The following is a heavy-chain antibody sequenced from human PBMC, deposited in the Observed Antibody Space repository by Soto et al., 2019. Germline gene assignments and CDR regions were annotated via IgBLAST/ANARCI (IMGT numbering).Heavy chain of an antibody. D-gene: IGHD2-21*02. J-gene: IGHJ3*02. CDR1: GFTFSSYA. Sequence: GGSLRLSCAASGFTFSSYAMHWVRQAPGKGLEWVAVISYDGSNKYYADSVKGRFTISRDNSKNTLYLQMNSLRAEDTAVYYCARVGVVTAMRGAFDIWGQGTMVTVSS. CDR3: ARVGVVTAMRGAFDI. CDR2: ISYDGSNK. V-gene: IGHV3-30-3*01.